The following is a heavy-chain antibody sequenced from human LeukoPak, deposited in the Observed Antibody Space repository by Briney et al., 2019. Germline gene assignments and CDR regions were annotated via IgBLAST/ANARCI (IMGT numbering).Heavy chain of an antibody. CDR3: ARNRHGYNSFDY. Sequence: SETLSLTCTVSGGSINNGGYYWSWIRQHPGKGLERIGHIYYSGSSYYNPSLRSRVTISVDTSKNHFSLKLSSVTAADTAVYYCARNRHGYNSFDYWGQGTLVTVSS. D-gene: IGHD5-24*01. J-gene: IGHJ4*02. CDR2: IYYSGSS. V-gene: IGHV4-31*03. CDR1: GGSINNGGYY.